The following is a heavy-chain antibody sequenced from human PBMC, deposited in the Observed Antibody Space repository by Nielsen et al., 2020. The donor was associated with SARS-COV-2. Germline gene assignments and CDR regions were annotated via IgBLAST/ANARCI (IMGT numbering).Heavy chain of an antibody. D-gene: IGHD6-19*01. Sequence: ETLSLTCAASGFTFSSYWMSWVRQAPGKGLEWVANIKQDGSEKYYVDSVKGRFTISRDNAKNSLYLQMNSLRAEDTAVYYCAKDQYSSGWYDYYYYGMDVWGQGTTVTVSS. V-gene: IGHV3-7*01. CDR1: GFTFSSYW. J-gene: IGHJ6*02. CDR2: IKQDGSEK. CDR3: AKDQYSSGWYDYYYYGMDV.